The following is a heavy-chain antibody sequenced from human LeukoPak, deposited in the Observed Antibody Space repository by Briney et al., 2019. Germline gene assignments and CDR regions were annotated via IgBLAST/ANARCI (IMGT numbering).Heavy chain of an antibody. V-gene: IGHV4-34*01. CDR2: INHSGST. Sequence: SETLSLTCAVYGGSFSGYYWSWIRQPPGKGLEWIGEINHSGSTNYNPSLKSRVTISVDTSKNQFSLKLSSVTAADTAVYCCARRLKPYDFWSGYFAYWGQGTLVTVSS. D-gene: IGHD3-3*01. CDR3: ARRLKPYDFWSGYFAY. CDR1: GGSFSGYY. J-gene: IGHJ4*02.